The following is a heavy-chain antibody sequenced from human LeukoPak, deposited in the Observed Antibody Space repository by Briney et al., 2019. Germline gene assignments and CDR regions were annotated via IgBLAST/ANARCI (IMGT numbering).Heavy chain of an antibody. J-gene: IGHJ4*02. D-gene: IGHD6-19*01. CDR1: GYTFSGYA. V-gene: IGHV3-23*01. Sequence: GGSVKLSCAASGYTFSGYAMRWVRQAPGKGLEWMAAISANGGSTYYADSLKGRFTISRDNSNNTLYPQMNSLRSEDTAAYYCAKERGAQWLVRVVDYWGQGPLVTVSS. CDR2: ISANGGST. CDR3: AKERGAQWLVRVVDY.